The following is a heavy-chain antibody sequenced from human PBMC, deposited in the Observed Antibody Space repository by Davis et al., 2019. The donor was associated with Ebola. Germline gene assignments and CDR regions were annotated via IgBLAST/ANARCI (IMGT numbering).Heavy chain of an antibody. CDR1: GYSFSNYW. CDR3: AGLDHGDYVGLASWFDP. Sequence: GESLKISCKGSGYSFSNYWIGWVRQMPGKGLEWMGIVYPGDSDTTYSPSFQGQVTISVDKSINTAYLQWRSLKASDTAMYYCAGLDHGDYVGLASWFDPWGQGTLVTVSS. CDR2: VYPGDSDT. V-gene: IGHV5-51*01. D-gene: IGHD4-17*01. J-gene: IGHJ5*02.